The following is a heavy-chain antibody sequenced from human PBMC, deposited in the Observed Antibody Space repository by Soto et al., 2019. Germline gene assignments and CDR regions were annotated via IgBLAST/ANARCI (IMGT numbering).Heavy chain of an antibody. CDR1: GFTFSDYA. D-gene: IGHD3-3*01. Sequence: GGSLRLSCAASGFTFSDYAMSWVRQAPGKGLEWVSAISGGGTSTYYSDSVKGRFSISRDNSKNTLYLQMNTLRAEDTAVYYCAKALSQFFPFGYWGQGTLVTVSS. CDR2: ISGGGTST. CDR3: AKALSQFFPFGY. V-gene: IGHV3-23*01. J-gene: IGHJ4*02.